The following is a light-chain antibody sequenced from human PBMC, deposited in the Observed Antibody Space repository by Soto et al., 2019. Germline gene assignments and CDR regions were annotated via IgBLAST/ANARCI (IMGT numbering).Light chain of an antibody. CDR3: MQALQAPLT. CDR1: QSLLHSDGYNY. V-gene: IGKV2-28*01. CDR2: LGS. J-gene: IGKJ4*01. Sequence: DVVMTQSPVSLPVTPGEPASISCRSSQSLLHSDGYNYLDWFLQRPGQSPQVLIYLGSNRAPGVPDRFSGSGSGTDFTLKISRVEAEDVGVYYCMQALQAPLTFGGGTQVEIK.